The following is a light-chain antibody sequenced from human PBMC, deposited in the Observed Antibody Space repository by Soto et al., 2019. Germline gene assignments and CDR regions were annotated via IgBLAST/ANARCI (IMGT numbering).Light chain of an antibody. J-gene: IGLJ3*02. CDR2: DTS. CDR3: LLAYGSIRV. Sequence: QAVATQEPSLTVSPGGTVTLTCGSSAGDVTSAHYPYWFQQKPGQAPRTLIYDTSSKNSWTPARFSGSILGGKAALTLSGAQPEDETDYYCLLAYGSIRVFGGGTKLTVL. V-gene: IGLV7-46*01. CDR1: AGDVTSAHY.